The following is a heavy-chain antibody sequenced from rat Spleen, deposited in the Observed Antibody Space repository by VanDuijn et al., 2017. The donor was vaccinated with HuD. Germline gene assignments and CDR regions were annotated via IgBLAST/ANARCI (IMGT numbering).Heavy chain of an antibody. CDR3: ARHATYYYVMDA. CDR2: ISTSGGST. Sequence: EVQLVESDGGLVQPGRSLKLSCAASGFTFSDYYMAWVRQAPTKGLVWVATISTSGGSTYYRDSVKGRFTVSRDNAKSTLYLQMDSLRSEDTATYYCARHATYYYVMDAWGQGASVTVSS. J-gene: IGHJ4*01. V-gene: IGHV5-25*01. CDR1: GFTFSDYY.